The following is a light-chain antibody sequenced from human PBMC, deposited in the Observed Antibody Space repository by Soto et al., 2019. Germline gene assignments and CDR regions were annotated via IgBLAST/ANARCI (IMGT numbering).Light chain of an antibody. CDR2: TAS. CDR1: QSISSH. CDR3: QQSYSTPIS. V-gene: IGKV1-39*01. Sequence: IRRTQRPSSLSASVGDTFTITCRSSQSISSHLNWYQQKPGKAPNLLMYTASNLQSGVPSRFSGSGSGTDFTLTISSLHPEDFATYYCQQSYSTPISCGQGTRLEI. J-gene: IGKJ5*01.